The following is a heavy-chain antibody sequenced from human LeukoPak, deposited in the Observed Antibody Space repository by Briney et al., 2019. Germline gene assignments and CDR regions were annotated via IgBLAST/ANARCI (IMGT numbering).Heavy chain of an antibody. V-gene: IGHV4-39*02. CDR3: ARDQTPIDY. CDR2: IYYSGST. J-gene: IGHJ4*02. Sequence: SETLSLTCTVSGGSISSSSYYWGWIRQPPGKGLEWIGSIYYSGSTYYNPSLKSRVTISVDTSKNQFSLKLSSVTAADTAVYYCARDQTPIDYWGQGTLVTVSS. CDR1: GGSISSSSYY.